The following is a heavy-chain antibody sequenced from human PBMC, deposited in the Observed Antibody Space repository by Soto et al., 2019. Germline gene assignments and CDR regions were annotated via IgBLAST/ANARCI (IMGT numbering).Heavy chain of an antibody. D-gene: IGHD5-12*01. CDR2: IYYSGST. CDR1: GGSMSSYY. V-gene: IGHV4-59*01. Sequence: ETLSLTCTVSGGSMSSYYWSWIRQSPGKGLEWIGYIYYSGSTNYNPSLKSRVAISLDTSKNQFSLMLSSVTAADTAVYYCARGEWLATIKPYFAYWGQGTLVTVSS. J-gene: IGHJ4*02. CDR3: ARGEWLATIKPYFAY.